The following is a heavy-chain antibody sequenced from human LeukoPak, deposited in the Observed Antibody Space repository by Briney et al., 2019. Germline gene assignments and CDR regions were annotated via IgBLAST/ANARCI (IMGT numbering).Heavy chain of an antibody. CDR3: ARGRAAAERGYMDV. CDR2: IWYDGSNK. Sequence: TGGSLRLSCAASGFTFSSYAMSWVRQAPGKGLEWVAVIWYDGSNKYYADSVKGRFTISRDNSKNTLYLQMNSLRAEDTAVYYCARGRAAAERGYMDVWGKGTTVTVSS. J-gene: IGHJ6*03. CDR1: GFTFSSYA. V-gene: IGHV3-33*08. D-gene: IGHD6-13*01.